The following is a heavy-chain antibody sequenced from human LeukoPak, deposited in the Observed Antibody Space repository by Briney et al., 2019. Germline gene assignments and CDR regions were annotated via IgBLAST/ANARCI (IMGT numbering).Heavy chain of an antibody. Sequence: ASVKVSCKASGYTSSSYGISWARQAPGQGLEWMGWISAYNGNTAYAQKLQGRVTMTTDTSTSTAYMELRSLRAEDTAVYYCARKGRFGEFFDYWGQGTLVTVSS. J-gene: IGHJ4*02. CDR3: ARKGRFGEFFDY. D-gene: IGHD3-10*01. CDR2: ISAYNGNT. V-gene: IGHV1-18*01. CDR1: GYTSSSYG.